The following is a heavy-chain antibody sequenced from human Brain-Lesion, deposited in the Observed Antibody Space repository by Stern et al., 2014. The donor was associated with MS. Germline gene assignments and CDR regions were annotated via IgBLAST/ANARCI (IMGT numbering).Heavy chain of an antibody. V-gene: IGHV4-39*01. D-gene: IGHD2-15*01. Sequence: QLQLQESGPGLVKPSETLSLTCTVAGGSVSSTSYAWAWIRQPPGEGLEWIGTIYYSGNTYYSPSLKSRLTISLDTSQNQFSLRLRSGTAADTAVYYCAGEEDIRYCSGGSCTGNWFDPWGQGTLVTVSS. CDR3: AGEEDIRYCSGGSCTGNWFDP. CDR2: IYYSGNT. J-gene: IGHJ5*02. CDR1: GGSVSSTSYA.